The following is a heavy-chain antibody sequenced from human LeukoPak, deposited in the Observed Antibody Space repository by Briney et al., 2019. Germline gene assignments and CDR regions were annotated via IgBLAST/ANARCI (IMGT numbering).Heavy chain of an antibody. J-gene: IGHJ5*02. Sequence: ASVKVSCNASGYTFTSYGISWVRQAPGQGLEWMGWISAYNGNTNYAQKLEGRVTITTDTSTSTAYMELRSLRSDDTDVYYCARDCSSWYYVHAFYVPNWFDPWGQGTLVTVSS. CDR1: GYTFTSYG. CDR3: ARDCSSWYYVHAFYVPNWFDP. CDR2: ISAYNGNT. D-gene: IGHD6-13*01. V-gene: IGHV1-18*01.